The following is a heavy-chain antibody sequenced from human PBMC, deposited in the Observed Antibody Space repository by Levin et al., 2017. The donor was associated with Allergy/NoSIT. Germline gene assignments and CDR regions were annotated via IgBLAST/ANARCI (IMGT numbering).Heavy chain of an antibody. CDR3: AKDRRVVPAAMYYFDC. J-gene: IGHJ4*02. Sequence: PGGSLRLSCAASGFTFSTYAMSWVRQSPGKGLEWISAISSGGDHTYYADSVRGRFTISRDNSKKTVHLQMNSLGPADTAVYYCAKDRRVVPAAMYYFDCWGQGILVTVSS. D-gene: IGHD2-2*01. CDR1: GFTFSTYA. V-gene: IGHV3-23*01. CDR2: ISSGGDHT.